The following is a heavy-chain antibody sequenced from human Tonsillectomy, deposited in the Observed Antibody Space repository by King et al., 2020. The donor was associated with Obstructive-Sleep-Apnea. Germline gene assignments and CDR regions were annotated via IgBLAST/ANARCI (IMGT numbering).Heavy chain of an antibody. CDR3: ARGPRFFDY. CDR2: INHSGST. CDR1: GGSFSGYY. J-gene: IGHJ4*02. D-gene: IGHD3-3*01. V-gene: IGHV4-34*01. Sequence: VQLQQWGAGLLKPSETLSLTCAVYGGSFSGYYWSWIRQPPGKGLEWIGEINHSGSTNYNPSLKSRVTISVDTSKNQFSLKLSPVTAADTAVYYCARGPRFFDYWGQGTLVTVSS.